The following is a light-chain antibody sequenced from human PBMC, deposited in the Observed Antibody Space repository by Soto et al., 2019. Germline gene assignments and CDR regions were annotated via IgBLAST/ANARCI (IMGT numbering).Light chain of an antibody. V-gene: IGLV2-14*01. CDR2: EVS. Sequence: QSVRTQPASVSGSPGQSITISCTGTNSDVCSYNYVSWYQQHPGKAPKLMIYEVSDRPSGISSRFSGSKSGNTASLTISGLQTEDEADYYCSSYTSSSTLFGTGTKVTVL. J-gene: IGLJ1*01. CDR3: SSYTSSSTL. CDR1: NSDVCSYNY.